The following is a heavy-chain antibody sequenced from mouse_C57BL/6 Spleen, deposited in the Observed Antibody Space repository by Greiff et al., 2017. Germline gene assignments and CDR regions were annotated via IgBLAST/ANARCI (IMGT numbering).Heavy chain of an antibody. D-gene: IGHD1-1*01. CDR3: ATLLLRRFAY. CDR2: ISSGSSTI. V-gene: IGHV5-17*01. J-gene: IGHJ2*01. Sequence: EVQVVESGGGLVKPGGSLKLSCAASGFPFSDYGMHWVRQAPEKGLEWVAYISSGSSTIYYADTVKGRFTISRDNAKNTLFLQMTSLRSEDTAMYYCATLLLRRFAYWGQGTMLTVSA. CDR1: GFPFSDYG.